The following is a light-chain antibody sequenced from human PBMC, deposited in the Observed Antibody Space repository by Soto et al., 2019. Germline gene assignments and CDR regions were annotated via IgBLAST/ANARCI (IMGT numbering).Light chain of an antibody. Sequence: DIQMTQSPSTLSASVGDRVTITCRASQSISSWLAWYQQKPGKAPKLLIYKASSLESGVPSRFSGSGSGTEFTLTISSLQPDDFATYYCQQSYITLYSFGQGTRLEIK. CDR1: QSISSW. V-gene: IGKV1-5*03. CDR2: KAS. CDR3: QQSYITLYS. J-gene: IGKJ2*01.